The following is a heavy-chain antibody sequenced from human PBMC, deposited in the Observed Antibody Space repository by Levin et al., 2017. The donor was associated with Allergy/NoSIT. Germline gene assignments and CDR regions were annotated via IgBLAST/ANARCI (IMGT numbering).Heavy chain of an antibody. CDR1: GFTFSSYA. CDR2: ISGSGGST. CDR3: AKYGGFGYGDYVVSY. D-gene: IGHD4-17*01. J-gene: IGHJ4*02. V-gene: IGHV3-23*01. Sequence: SCAASGFTFSSYAMSWVRQAPGKGLEWVSAISGSGGSTYYADSVKGRFTISRDNSKNTLYLQMNSLRAEDTAVYYCAKYGGFGYGDYVVSYWGQGTLVTVSS.